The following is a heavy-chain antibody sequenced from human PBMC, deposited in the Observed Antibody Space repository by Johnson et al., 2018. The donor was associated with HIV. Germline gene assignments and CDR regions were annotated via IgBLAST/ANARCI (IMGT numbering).Heavy chain of an antibody. Sequence: VQLVESGGGLVQPGGSLRLSCAVSGFIFSSYWMNWVRQAPGKGLEWVSVLYSGGNTYYADSVRGRLTISRNNSKNKLYLQMNSLRAEDTAVYYCARDVTKDAFDIWGQGTMVTVSS. CDR2: LYSGGNT. CDR3: ARDVTKDAFDI. J-gene: IGHJ3*02. CDR1: GFIFSSYW. D-gene: IGHD4-17*01. V-gene: IGHV3-66*01.